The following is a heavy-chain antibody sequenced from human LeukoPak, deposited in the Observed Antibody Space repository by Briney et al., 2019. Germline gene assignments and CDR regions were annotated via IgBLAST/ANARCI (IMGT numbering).Heavy chain of an antibody. V-gene: IGHV3-21*01. J-gene: IGHJ4*02. CDR3: ARDVYSTSWSNFDF. D-gene: IGHD2-2*01. CDR2: ISSSTTYI. Sequence: GGSLRLSCAASGFTLSSYTMNWVRQAPGTGLEWVSSISSSTTYIYYADSVKGRFTISRDNAKSSLYLQMNSLRAEDTAVYYCARDVYSTSWSNFDFWGQGTLVTVSS. CDR1: GFTLSSYT.